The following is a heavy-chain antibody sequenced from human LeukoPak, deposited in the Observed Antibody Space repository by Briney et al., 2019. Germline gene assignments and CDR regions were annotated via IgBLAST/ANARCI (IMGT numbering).Heavy chain of an antibody. J-gene: IGHJ1*01. CDR1: GFTFSSYS. V-gene: IGHV3-21*01. D-gene: IGHD2-15*01. Sequence: PGRSLRLSCAASGFTFSSYSMNWVRQAPGKGLEWVSSISSSSSYIYYADSVKGRFTISRDNAKNSLYLQMNSLRAEDTAVYYCARDYCSGGSCYFRLQHWGQGTLVTVSS. CDR3: ARDYCSGGSCYFRLQH. CDR2: ISSSSSYI.